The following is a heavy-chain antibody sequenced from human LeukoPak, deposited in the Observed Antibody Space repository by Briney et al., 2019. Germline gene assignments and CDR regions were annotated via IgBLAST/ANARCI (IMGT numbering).Heavy chain of an antibody. Sequence: RGSLRLSCAASGFTFSSYSMNWVRQAPGKGLEWVSSISSSSSYIYYADSVKGRFTISRDNAKNSLYLQMNSLRAEDTAVYYCARVGYCSSTSCYWYFDYWGQGTLVTVSS. D-gene: IGHD2-2*01. CDR1: GFTFSSYS. CDR3: ARVGYCSSTSCYWYFDY. CDR2: ISSSSSYI. V-gene: IGHV3-21*01. J-gene: IGHJ4*02.